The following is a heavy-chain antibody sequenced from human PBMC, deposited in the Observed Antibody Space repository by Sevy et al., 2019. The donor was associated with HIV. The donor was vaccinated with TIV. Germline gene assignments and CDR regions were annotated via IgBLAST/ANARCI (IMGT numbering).Heavy chain of an antibody. CDR2: ISSSSSYI. V-gene: IGHV3-21*01. D-gene: IGHD3-3*01. CDR1: GFTFSSYS. Sequence: GGSLRLSCAASGFTFSSYSMNWVRQAPGKGLEWVSSISSSSSYIYYADSVKGRFTISRDNAKNSLYLQMNSQRAEDTAVYYCARDSRRRDYDFWSGRNYNWFDPWGQGTLVTVSS. CDR3: ARDSRRRDYDFWSGRNYNWFDP. J-gene: IGHJ5*02.